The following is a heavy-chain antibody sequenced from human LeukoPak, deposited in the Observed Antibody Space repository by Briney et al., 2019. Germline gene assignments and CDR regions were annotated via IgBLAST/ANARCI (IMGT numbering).Heavy chain of an antibody. CDR1: GGSISSTSYY. V-gene: IGHV4-39*01. CDR2: IYYSGST. Sequence: RPSETLSLTCTVSGGSISSTSYYWDWIRQPPGKGLEWIGSIYYSGSTYYNPSLKSRVTISVDTSKNQFSLKLSSVTAADTAVYYCARKEARSALGYFDLWGRGTLVTVSS. CDR3: ARKEARSALGYFDL. J-gene: IGHJ2*01.